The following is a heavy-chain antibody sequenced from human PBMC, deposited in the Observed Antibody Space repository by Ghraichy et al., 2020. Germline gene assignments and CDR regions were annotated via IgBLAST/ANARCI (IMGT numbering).Heavy chain of an antibody. CDR1: GFSFSDYA. J-gene: IGHJ4*02. V-gene: IGHV3-23*01. D-gene: IGHD3-10*01. CDR2: LIENGADT. CDR3: ARDYYRPVLAAGSGMMFDY. Sequence: GGSLRLSCAASGFSFSDYAMSWVRQPPGKGLEWVSGLIENGADTYYADPVKGRFTISRDNSKNTLYPQMNSLRAEDTAIYFCARDYYRPVLAAGSGMMFDYWGQGSLVTVSS.